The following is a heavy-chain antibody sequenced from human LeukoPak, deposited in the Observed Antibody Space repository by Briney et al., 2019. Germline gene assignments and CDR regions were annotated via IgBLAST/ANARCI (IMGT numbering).Heavy chain of an antibody. CDR3: ARDCGGGSCYGPYDAFDI. CDR2: ISSSSSYI. D-gene: IGHD2-15*01. CDR1: GFTFSSYS. Sequence: GGSLRLSCAASGFTFSSYSMNWVRQAPGKGLEWVSSISSSSSYIYYADSVKGRFTISRDNAKKSLYLQMDSLRAEDTAVYYCARDCGGGSCYGPYDAFDIWGQGTMVTVSS. J-gene: IGHJ3*02. V-gene: IGHV3-21*01.